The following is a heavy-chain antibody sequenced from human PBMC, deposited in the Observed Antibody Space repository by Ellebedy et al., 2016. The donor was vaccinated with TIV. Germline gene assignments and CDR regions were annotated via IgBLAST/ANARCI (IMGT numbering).Heavy chain of an antibody. Sequence: GESLKISCVASGFTFRNYAMAWFRQAPGKGPEWVSYISYSGDLMYYADSVKGRFTTSRDNAGNSLYLQMNSLRAEDTAVYYCARLGVIAAAGASDSWGQGTLVIVSS. CDR3: ARLGVIAAAGASDS. V-gene: IGHV3-11*01. CDR1: GFTFRNYA. CDR2: ISYSGDLM. J-gene: IGHJ4*02. D-gene: IGHD6-13*01.